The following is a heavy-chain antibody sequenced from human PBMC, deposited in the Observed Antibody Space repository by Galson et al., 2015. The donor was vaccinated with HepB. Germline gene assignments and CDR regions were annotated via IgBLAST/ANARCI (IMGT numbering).Heavy chain of an antibody. CDR1: GYTFTGYY. CDR2: INPNNGGT. V-gene: IGHV1-2*02. J-gene: IGHJ1*01. CDR3: ARGRGGFNFGCVEH. Sequence: SVKVSCKASGYTFTGYYIHWARQTPGQGLEWMGWINPNNGGTNYPQKFQGSVNMNSRTSLYTAYMELSSPRSDDTDVSYCARGRGGFNFGCVEHWGQGTLVTVSS. D-gene: IGHD1-20*01.